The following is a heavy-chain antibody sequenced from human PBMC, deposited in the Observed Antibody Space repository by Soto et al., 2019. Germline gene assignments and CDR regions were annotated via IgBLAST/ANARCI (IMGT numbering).Heavy chain of an antibody. CDR3: AKDMGNCSKLSSARCYYYMDV. CDR2: ISWNSGSI. V-gene: IGHV3-9*01. D-gene: IGHD2-2*01. CDR1: GFTFDDYA. Sequence: GGSLRLSCAASGFTFDDYAMHWVRQAPGKGLEWVSGISWNSGSIGYADSVKGRFTISRDNAKNSLYLQMNSLRAEDTALYYCAKDMGNCSKLSSARCYYYMDVWGKGTTVTVSS. J-gene: IGHJ6*03.